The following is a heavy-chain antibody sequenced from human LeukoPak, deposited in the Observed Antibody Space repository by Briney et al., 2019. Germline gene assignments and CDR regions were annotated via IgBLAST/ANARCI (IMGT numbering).Heavy chain of an antibody. D-gene: IGHD3-10*01. V-gene: IGHV3-23*01. CDR2: ITGSGGST. CDR3: AKDGSGSYYFSYYYYYMDV. J-gene: IGHJ6*03. CDR1: GFTFSNYA. Sequence: GGSLRLSCAASGFTFSNYAMTWVRQAPGKGLEWVTAITGSGGSTYYTDPVKGRFTISRDNSKNALYLQVNSLRPEDTAVYYCAKDGSGSYYFSYYYYYMDVWGKRTTVTVSS.